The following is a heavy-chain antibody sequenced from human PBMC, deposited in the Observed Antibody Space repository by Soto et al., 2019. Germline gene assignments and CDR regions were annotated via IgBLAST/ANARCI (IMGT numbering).Heavy chain of an antibody. D-gene: IGHD5-18*01. CDR3: AKDGGGYNYGYVMLDKYYYGMDV. J-gene: IGHJ6*02. CDR2: ISYDGTNK. Sequence: QVQLVESGGGVVQPGRSLRLSCAASGFTFSTYAMHWVRQAPGKGLEWVAVISYDGTNKYYADSVRGRFTISRDNSKNTLFLQMNSLRAEDTAVYYCAKDGGGYNYGYVMLDKYYYGMDVGGQGTTVTVPS. V-gene: IGHV3-30-3*01. CDR1: GFTFSTYA.